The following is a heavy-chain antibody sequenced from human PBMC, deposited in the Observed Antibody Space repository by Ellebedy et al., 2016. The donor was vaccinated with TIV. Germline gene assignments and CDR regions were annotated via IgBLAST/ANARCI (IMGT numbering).Heavy chain of an antibody. CDR2: IKSNADGGTI. CDR1: GFTFTNAW. CDR3: TTDYGPRFSNGWIGAFNI. J-gene: IGHJ3*02. Sequence: GESLKISCAASGFTFTNAWMNWVRQAPGKGLEWVGRIKSNADGGTINYASPVKGRFTMSRDDSKNTLYVDMNSLKTEDTAVYYCTTDYGPRFSNGWIGAFNIWGKGTLVTVSS. D-gene: IGHD6-19*01. V-gene: IGHV3-15*07.